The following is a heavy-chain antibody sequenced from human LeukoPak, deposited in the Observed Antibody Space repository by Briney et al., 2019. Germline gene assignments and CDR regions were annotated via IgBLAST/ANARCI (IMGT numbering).Heavy chain of an antibody. CDR2: ISGSGGST. J-gene: IGHJ6*03. CDR3: AKTPYSSGPNPPYYYMDV. D-gene: IGHD6-19*01. V-gene: IGHV3-23*01. CDR1: GFTFSSYA. Sequence: GGSLRLSCAASGFTFSSYAMSWVRQAPGQGLKCVSAISGSGGSTYYADSVKGRFTISRDNSKNTLYLQMNSLRAEDTAVYYCAKTPYSSGPNPPYYYMDVWGKGTTVTVSS.